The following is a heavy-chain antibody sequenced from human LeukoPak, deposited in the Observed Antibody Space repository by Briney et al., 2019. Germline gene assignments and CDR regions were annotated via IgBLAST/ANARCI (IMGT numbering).Heavy chain of an antibody. D-gene: IGHD4-23*01. CDR1: GFTFSDYS. CDR2: ISRTGDTT. Sequence: GGSLRLSCAASGFTFSDYSMGWVRQAPGKALEWVSSISRTGDTTYYTHSVKGRFTISRDNSKNTLYLQMTGLTAEGTAIYYCARVLGAVDPFDLWGRGTLVTISS. V-gene: IGHV3-23*01. J-gene: IGHJ4*02. CDR3: ARVLGAVDPFDL.